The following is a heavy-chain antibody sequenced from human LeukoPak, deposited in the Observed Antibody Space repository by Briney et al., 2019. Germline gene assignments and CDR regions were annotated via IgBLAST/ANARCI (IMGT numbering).Heavy chain of an antibody. D-gene: IGHD7-27*01. CDR3: ARVTGYDAFDI. CDR2: ISSGSSYI. CDR1: GFTFSSYT. Sequence: GGSLRLSCAASGFTFSSYTMNWVRQAPGKGLEWVSIISSGSSYIHYADSVKGRFTISRDNAKNSLYLQMNSLRAEDTAVYYCARVTGYDAFDIWGQGTMVTVSS. V-gene: IGHV3-21*01. J-gene: IGHJ3*02.